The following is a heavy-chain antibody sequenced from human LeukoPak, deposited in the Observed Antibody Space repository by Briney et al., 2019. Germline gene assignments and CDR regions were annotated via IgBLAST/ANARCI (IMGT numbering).Heavy chain of an antibody. CDR2: IYYSGST. D-gene: IGHD3-3*01. CDR1: GGSISSGGYY. V-gene: IGHV4-31*03. CDR3: ARVGPGAYYDFWSGYYIESWFDP. Sequence: SETPSLTCTVSGGSISSGGYYWSWIRQHPGKGLEWIGYIYYSGSTYYNPSLKSRVTISVDTSKNQFSLKLSSVTAADTAVYYCARVGPGAYYDFWSGYYIESWFDPWGQGTLVTVSS. J-gene: IGHJ5*02.